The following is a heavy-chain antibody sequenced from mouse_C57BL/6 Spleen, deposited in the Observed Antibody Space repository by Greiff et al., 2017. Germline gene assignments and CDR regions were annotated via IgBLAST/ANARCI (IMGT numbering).Heavy chain of an antibody. J-gene: IGHJ1*03. V-gene: IGHV1-64*01. CDR1: GYTFTSYW. CDR3: ARYYGSSYWYFDV. CDR2: IHPNRGST. Sequence: QVQLQQPGAELVKPGASVKLSCKASGYTFTSYWMHWVKQRPGQGLEWIGMIHPNRGSTNYNEKFKSKATLTVDKSSSTAYMQLSSLTSENSAVYYCARYYGSSYWYFDVWGTGTTVTVSS. D-gene: IGHD1-1*01.